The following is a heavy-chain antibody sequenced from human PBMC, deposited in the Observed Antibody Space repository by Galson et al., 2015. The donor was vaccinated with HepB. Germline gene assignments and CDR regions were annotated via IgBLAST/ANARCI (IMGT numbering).Heavy chain of an antibody. D-gene: IGHD3-16*02. V-gene: IGHV3-23*01. CDR3: SRSREIVSSYPNHHHY. CDR2: ITSSGCGS. CDR1: GFSFTSYA. Sequence: SLRLSCAASGFSFTSYAMTWVRQAPGKGLEWVSSITSSGCGSSLTDAVNGQVTFTIAKDKYKRLPHLKMKRPEDADMYVYSRSREIVSSYPNHHHYWGQG. J-gene: IGHJ4*02.